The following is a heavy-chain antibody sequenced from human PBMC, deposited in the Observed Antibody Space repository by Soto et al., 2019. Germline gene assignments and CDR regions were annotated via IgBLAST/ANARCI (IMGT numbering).Heavy chain of an antibody. CDR2: IYYTGST. J-gene: IGHJ4*02. Sequence: SETLSLTCTVSGDSISRGDHYWNWIRQPPGKGLEWIGYIYYTGSTYYNPSLKSRLSISVDTSKNQFSLNLTSVSVADTAVYYCARGGGEYDYWGQGTLVTSPQ. D-gene: IGHD2-21*01. V-gene: IGHV4-30-4*08. CDR1: GDSISRGDHY. CDR3: ARGGGEYDY.